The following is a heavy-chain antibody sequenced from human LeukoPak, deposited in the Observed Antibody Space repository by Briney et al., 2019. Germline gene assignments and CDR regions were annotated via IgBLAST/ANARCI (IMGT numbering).Heavy chain of an antibody. CDR3: ARDSPDGYTHEHYYYYTDV. D-gene: IGHD5-18*01. Sequence: SETLSLTCTVSGGSISGYYWTWIRQPAGKGPEWIGRIYSSGDTNHNYNPSFESRVTISGDTSKNQFSLRLKSVTAADTAVYYCARDSPDGYTHEHYYYYTDVWGKGTTVTVSS. V-gene: IGHV4-4*07. J-gene: IGHJ6*03. CDR1: GGSISGYY. CDR2: IYSSGDTNH.